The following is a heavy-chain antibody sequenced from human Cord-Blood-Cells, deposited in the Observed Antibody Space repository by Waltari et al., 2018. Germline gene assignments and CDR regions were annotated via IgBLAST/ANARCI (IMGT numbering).Heavy chain of an antibody. J-gene: IGHJ4*02. D-gene: IGHD7-27*01. CDR1: GFTFSGSA. V-gene: IGHV3-73*02. CDR3: TSRTGGLDY. Sequence: EVQLVESGGGLVQPGGSLKLSCAASGFTFSGSAMHWVRQASGKGVEWVGRIRSKANSYATAYAASVKGRFTISRDDSKNTAYLQMNSLKTEDTAVYYCTSRTGGLDYWGQGTLVTVSS. CDR2: IRSKANSYAT.